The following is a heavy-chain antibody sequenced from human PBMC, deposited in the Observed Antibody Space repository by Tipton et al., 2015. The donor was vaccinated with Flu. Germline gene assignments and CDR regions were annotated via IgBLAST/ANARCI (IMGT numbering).Heavy chain of an antibody. CDR3: ARMRPPKNWFDS. CDR2: IYNSDIA. J-gene: IGHJ5*01. Sequence: LVKPSETLSLICAVSGGPMSGHYWTWLRQSPGRGLEWIAYIYNSDIADYNPSLKSRATISVDTSRSEYSLKLISVTAADTAIYYCARMRPPKNWFDSWGQGTLVTVSS. V-gene: IGHV4-59*11. CDR1: GGPMSGHY.